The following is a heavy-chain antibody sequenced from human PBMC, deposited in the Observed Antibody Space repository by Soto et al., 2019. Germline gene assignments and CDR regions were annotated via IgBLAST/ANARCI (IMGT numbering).Heavy chain of an antibody. J-gene: IGHJ4*02. CDR1: GYTFTSYG. D-gene: IGHD4-17*01. Sequence: QVKLVQSGAEVKKPGASVKVSCKASGYTFTSYGISWVRQAPGQWLEWMGWISAYNGNTNYAQKLQGRVTMTTDTPTSTAYMELRNLGSDDTAVYYCARERGYGDYGSGYWGQGTLVTVSS. CDR2: ISAYNGNT. CDR3: ARERGYGDYGSGY. V-gene: IGHV1-18*01.